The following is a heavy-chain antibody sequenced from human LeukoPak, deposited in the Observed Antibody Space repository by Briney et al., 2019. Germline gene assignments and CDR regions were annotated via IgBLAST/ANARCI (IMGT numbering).Heavy chain of an antibody. V-gene: IGHV4-34*01. CDR3: ARENYYGSGTAHFDY. CDR1: GGSFSGYY. J-gene: IGHJ4*02. Sequence: AETLSLTCAVYGGSFSGYYWSWIRQPPGKGLEWIGEINHSGSTNYNPSLESRVTISVDTSKNQFSLKLSSVTAADTAVYYCARENYYGSGTAHFDYWGQGTLVTVSS. CDR2: INHSGST. D-gene: IGHD3-10*01.